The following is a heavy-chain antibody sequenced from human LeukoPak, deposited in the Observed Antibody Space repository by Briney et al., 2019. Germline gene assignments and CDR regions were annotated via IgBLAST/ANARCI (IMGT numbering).Heavy chain of an antibody. Sequence: GGSLRLSCAASRFTFNTYAVNWVRQAPGKGLEWVSSISSSSSYIYYADSVKGRFTISRDNAKNSLYLQMNSLRAEDTAVYYCARDLYANWFDPWGQGTLVTVSS. V-gene: IGHV3-21*01. CDR2: ISSSSSYI. CDR3: ARDLYANWFDP. D-gene: IGHD2/OR15-2a*01. CDR1: RFTFNTYA. J-gene: IGHJ5*02.